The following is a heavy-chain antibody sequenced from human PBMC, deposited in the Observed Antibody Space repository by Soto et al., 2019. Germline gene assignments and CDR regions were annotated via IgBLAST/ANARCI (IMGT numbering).Heavy chain of an antibody. CDR3: TRDLSN. CDR2: INSDSTTT. Sequence: DVQLVESGGGLVQPGGSLRLSCAASGFPFSTYPMHWVRQAPGKGLEWISYINSDSTTTFHADSVKGRFTVSRDNAKNSLYLQLTSLRHEDTAVYYCTRDLSNWGQGTLVTVSS. V-gene: IGHV3-48*02. J-gene: IGHJ4*02. CDR1: GFPFSTYP.